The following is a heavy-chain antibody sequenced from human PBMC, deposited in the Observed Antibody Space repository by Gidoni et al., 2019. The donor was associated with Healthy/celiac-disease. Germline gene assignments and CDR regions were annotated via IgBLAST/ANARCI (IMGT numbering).Heavy chain of an antibody. V-gene: IGHV3-13*01. D-gene: IGHD6-19*01. CDR3: ARASGYSSGWSNFDY. Sequence: EVQLVESGGGLVQPGGSLRLSCAASGFPFSSYDMHWVRQATGKGLEWVSAIGTAGDTYYPGSVKGRFTISRENAKNSLYLQMNSLRAGDTAVYYCARASGYSSGWSNFDYWGQGTLVTVSS. J-gene: IGHJ4*02. CDR1: GFPFSSYD. CDR2: IGTAGDT.